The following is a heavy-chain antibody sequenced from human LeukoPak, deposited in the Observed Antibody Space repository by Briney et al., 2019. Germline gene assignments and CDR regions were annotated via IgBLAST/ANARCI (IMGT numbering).Heavy chain of an antibody. D-gene: IGHD6-19*01. CDR1: GGSISSGDYY. CDR3: ARFSSGWSDAFDI. CDR2: IYYSGST. J-gene: IGHJ3*02. Sequence: PSQTLSLTCTVSGGSISSGDYYWSWIRQPPGKGLEWIGYIYYSGSTYYNPSLKSRVTISVDTSKNQFSLKLSSVTAADTAVYYYARFSSGWSDAFDIWGQGTMVTVSS. V-gene: IGHV4-30-4*08.